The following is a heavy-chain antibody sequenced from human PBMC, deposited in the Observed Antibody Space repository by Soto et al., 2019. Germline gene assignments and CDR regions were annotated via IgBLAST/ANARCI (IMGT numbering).Heavy chain of an antibody. V-gene: IGHV3-53*01. J-gene: IGHJ3*02. Sequence: GSLRLSCAASGFTVSSNYMSWVRQAPGKGLEWVSVIYSGGSTYYADSVKGRFTISRDNSKNTLYLQMNSLRAEDTAMYYCARESYGSALDAFDIWGQGTMVTVSS. CDR3: ARESYGSALDAFDI. CDR1: GFTVSSNY. CDR2: IYSGGST. D-gene: IGHD3-10*01.